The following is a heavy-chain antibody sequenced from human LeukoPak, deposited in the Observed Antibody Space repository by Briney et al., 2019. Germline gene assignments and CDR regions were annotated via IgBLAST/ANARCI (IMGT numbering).Heavy chain of an antibody. CDR3: ARPAGYCSSTSCLEDDYYYYYMDV. D-gene: IGHD2-2*01. Sequence: ASVKVSCKASGYTFTSYGISWVRQAPGQGLEWMGWISAYNGNTNYAQKLQGRATMTTDTSTSTAYMELRSLRSDDTAVYYCARPAGYCSSTSCLEDDYYYYYMDVWGKGTTVTVSS. CDR1: GYTFTSYG. CDR2: ISAYNGNT. J-gene: IGHJ6*03. V-gene: IGHV1-18*01.